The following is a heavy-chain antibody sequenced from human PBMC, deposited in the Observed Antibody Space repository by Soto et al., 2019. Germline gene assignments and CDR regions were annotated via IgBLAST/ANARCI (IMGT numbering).Heavy chain of an antibody. CDR2: ISSSASYM. J-gene: IGHJ4*02. V-gene: IGHV3-21*01. D-gene: IGHD5-12*01. CDR3: ARECVDTVTSITIPFDY. CDR1: GFTFSRCD. Sequence: GSLRLSCATSGFTFSRCDMNWVRQAPGKGLEWVSFISSSASYMYYADSVKGRFTISRDNSKKSLYLQMNSPRADDTAVYYCARECVDTVTSITIPFDYWGQGALVTVSS.